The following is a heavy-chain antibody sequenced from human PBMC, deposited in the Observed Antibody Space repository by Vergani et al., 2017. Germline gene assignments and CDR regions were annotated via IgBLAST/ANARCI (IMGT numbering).Heavy chain of an antibody. J-gene: IGHJ4*02. Sequence: EVMLVQSGAEVKKPGESLKISCKYSESSFISNEIAWVRQMSGKGLQWMGNINPIDSIIAYSPSFQGQAIMSLDKSITTAYLQWRSLKASDTAIYYCTSRRTLQREFDIWGQGTLVTVSS. V-gene: IGHV5-51*03. CDR3: TSRRTLQREFDI. CDR1: ESSFISNE. D-gene: IGHD5-24*01. CDR2: INPIDSII.